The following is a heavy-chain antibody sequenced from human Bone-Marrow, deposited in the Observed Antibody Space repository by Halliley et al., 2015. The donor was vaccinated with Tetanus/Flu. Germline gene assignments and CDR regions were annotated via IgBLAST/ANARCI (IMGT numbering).Heavy chain of an antibody. J-gene: IGHJ5*02. CDR3: ARRYASSSEWFDP. Sequence: WIGYPYQSGTPYYPPSLKSRVPISVDRSKNQFSLNLRSMTAADTAMYYCARRYASSSEWFDPWGQGILVSVSS. CDR2: PYQSGTP. D-gene: IGHD6-6*01. V-gene: IGHV4-30-2*01.